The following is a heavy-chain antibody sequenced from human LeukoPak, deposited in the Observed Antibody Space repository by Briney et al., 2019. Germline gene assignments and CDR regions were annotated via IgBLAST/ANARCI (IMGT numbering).Heavy chain of an antibody. CDR2: IYYSGST. J-gene: IGHJ6*03. CDR1: GGSISSSSYY. CDR3: ARGRQEVSMIVVVMTAVSYYLDV. V-gene: IGHV4-39*07. D-gene: IGHD3-22*01. Sequence: SETLSLTCTVSGGSISSSSYYWGWIRQPPGKGLEWIATIYYSGSTYYSPSLRSRVTISVDASKNQFSLNLRSLTAADTAVYYCARGRQEVSMIVVVMTAVSYYLDVWGKGTTVTVS.